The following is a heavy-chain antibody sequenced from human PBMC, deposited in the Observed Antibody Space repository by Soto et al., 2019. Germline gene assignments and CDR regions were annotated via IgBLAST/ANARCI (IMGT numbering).Heavy chain of an antibody. CDR1: GGTFSSYA. CDR2: IIPIFGTA. J-gene: IGHJ5*02. D-gene: IGHD2-15*01. V-gene: IGHV1-69*01. CDR3: ARRCYCSGGLNNGFDP. Sequence: QVQLVQSGAEVKKPGSSVKVSCKASGGTFSSYAISWVRQAPGQGLEWMGGIIPIFGTANYAQKFKGRITITADECTSTVYMDLSRLRSEDTAVYSCARRCYCSGGLNNGFDPWGQGTLVTVSS.